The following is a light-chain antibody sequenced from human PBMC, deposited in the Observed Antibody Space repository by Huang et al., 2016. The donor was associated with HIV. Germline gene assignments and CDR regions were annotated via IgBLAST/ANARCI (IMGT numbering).Light chain of an antibody. J-gene: IGKJ5*01. CDR3: QQLHTYPIT. Sequence: AVQLTQSPSSLSASVGDTVIISCRASQDIGTSLAWYQQRTGRAPKRLISAASTVQTGVPSRFSGDSAGTYFTLFITNLQPEDFATYYCQQLHTYPITFGQGTRLDMK. CDR2: AAS. CDR1: QDIGTS. V-gene: IGKV1-13*02.